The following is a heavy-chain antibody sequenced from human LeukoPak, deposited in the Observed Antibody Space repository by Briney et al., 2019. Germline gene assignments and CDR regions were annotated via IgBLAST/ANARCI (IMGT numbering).Heavy chain of an antibody. D-gene: IGHD6-13*01. V-gene: IGHV1-18*01. CDR2: ISAYNGNT. Sequence: ASVKVSCKASGYTFTSYGISWVRQAPGQGLEWMGWISAYNGNTNYAQKLQGRVTMTTDTSTSTAYMELRSLRSDDTAVYYCARDFVGYSSSLPFDYWGQGTLVTVSS. J-gene: IGHJ4*02. CDR3: ARDFVGYSSSLPFDY. CDR1: GYTFTSYG.